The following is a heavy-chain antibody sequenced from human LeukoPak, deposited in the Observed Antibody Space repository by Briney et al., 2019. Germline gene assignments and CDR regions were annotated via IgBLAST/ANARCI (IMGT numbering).Heavy chain of an antibody. CDR1: GGSISSGDYY. V-gene: IGHV4-30-2*01. CDR3: ARETTVTTSGAFDI. CDR2: IHHSGST. Sequence: MSSETLSLTCTVSGGSISSGDYYWSWIRQPVGKGLEWIGYIHHSGSTYYNPSLKSRVTISVDTSKNQFSLKLSSVTAADTAVYYCARETTVTTSGAFDIWGQGTMVTVSS. D-gene: IGHD4-17*01. J-gene: IGHJ3*02.